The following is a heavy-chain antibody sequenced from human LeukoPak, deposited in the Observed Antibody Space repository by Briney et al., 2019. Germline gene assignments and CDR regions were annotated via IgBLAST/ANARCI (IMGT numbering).Heavy chain of an antibody. CDR3: ARDLVTVTKGFDI. V-gene: IGHV4-59*11. CDR1: AASLCCHY. D-gene: IGHD4-17*01. J-gene: IGHJ3*02. CDR2: ISYIGST. Sequence: SETLVLTCAVSAASLCCHYWTWILESPPKGPEGIGYISYIGSTNYNPSLKSRVTISIDTSRNQFSLKLRSVTAADTAVYYCARDLVTVTKGFDIWGQGTMVSVSS.